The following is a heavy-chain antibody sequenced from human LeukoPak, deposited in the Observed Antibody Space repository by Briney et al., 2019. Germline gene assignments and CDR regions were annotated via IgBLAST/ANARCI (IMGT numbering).Heavy chain of an antibody. V-gene: IGHV1-2*02. Sequence: ASVKVSCKASGYTFTGYYMHWVRQAPGQGLEWMGWINPNSGGTNYAQKFQGRVTMTRDTSISTAYMVLSRLRSDDTAVYYCARPLGYYYYGSGGFDYWGQGTLVTVSS. CDR3: ARPLGYYYYGSGGFDY. CDR2: INPNSGGT. CDR1: GYTFTGYY. D-gene: IGHD3-10*01. J-gene: IGHJ4*02.